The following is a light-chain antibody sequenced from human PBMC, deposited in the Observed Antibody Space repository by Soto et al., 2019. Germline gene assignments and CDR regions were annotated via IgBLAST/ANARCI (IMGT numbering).Light chain of an antibody. V-gene: IGLV2-23*02. Sequence: QSALTQPASVSGSPGQSITISCTGTNSDVGNYDLVSWYQQHPGKAPKFIIYEVYKRPSGISNRFSGSRSGNTASLTISGLQAEDEAEYYCSSRAGSGVSMIFGGGTKVTVL. CDR3: SSRAGSGVSMI. CDR1: NSDVGNYDL. J-gene: IGLJ2*01. CDR2: EVY.